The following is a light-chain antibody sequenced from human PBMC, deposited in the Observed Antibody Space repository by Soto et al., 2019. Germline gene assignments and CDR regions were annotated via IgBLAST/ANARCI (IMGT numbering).Light chain of an antibody. CDR1: SSDVGGYNY. J-gene: IGLJ1*01. Sequence: QSALTQPASVSGSPGQSITISCTGTSSDVGGYNYVSWYQHQPGKAPKLMIYDVSNRPSGVSNRFSGSKSGNTASLTISELQAEDEADYSCSSYTSSSTLLYVFGTGTKLTVL. V-gene: IGLV2-14*03. CDR3: SSYTSSSTLLYV. CDR2: DVS.